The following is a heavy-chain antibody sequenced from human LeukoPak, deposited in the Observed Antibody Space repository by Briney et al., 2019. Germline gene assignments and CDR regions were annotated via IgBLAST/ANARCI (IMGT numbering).Heavy chain of an antibody. CDR1: GGSFSGYY. CDR3: ARGWGVGIDPSHFDY. J-gene: IGHJ4*02. CDR2: INHSGST. D-gene: IGHD3-16*01. V-gene: IGHV4-34*01. Sequence: SETLSLTCAVSGGSFSGYYWSWIRQPPGKGLEWIGEINHSGSTNYNPSLKSRVTISVDTSKNQFSLKLSSVTAADTAVYYCARGWGVGIDPSHFDYWGQGTLVTVSS.